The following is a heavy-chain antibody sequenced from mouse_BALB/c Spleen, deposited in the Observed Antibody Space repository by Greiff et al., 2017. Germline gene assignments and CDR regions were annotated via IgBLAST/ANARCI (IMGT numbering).Heavy chain of an antibody. V-gene: IGHV1S137*01. CDR3: ARGSGLGEVRGYFDY. CDR1: GYTFTDYA. CDR2: ISTYYGDA. Sequence: QVQLQQSGAELVRPGVSVKISCKGSGYTFTDYAMHWVKQSHAKSLEWIGVISTYYGDASYNQKFKGKATMTVDKSSSTAYMELARLTSEDSAIYYCARGSGLGEVRGYFDYWGQGTTLTVSS. D-gene: IGHD3-1*01. J-gene: IGHJ2*01.